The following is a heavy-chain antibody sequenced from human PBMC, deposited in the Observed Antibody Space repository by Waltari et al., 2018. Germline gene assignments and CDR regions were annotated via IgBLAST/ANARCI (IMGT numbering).Heavy chain of an antibody. V-gene: IGHV4-31*03. CDR1: GASLSSGGYY. CDR2: IHSSGNS. Sequence: QVQLQESGPGVVTPSQTLSPPCSVSGASLSSGGYYWSWVRQRPGKGLEWMGYIHSSGNSYYNPSLESRLTISMDTSENQFSLRVSAVTAADTAVYYCARDARLGGSDYWGQGTLVTVSS. CDR3: ARDARLGGSDY. D-gene: IGHD3-16*01. J-gene: IGHJ4*02.